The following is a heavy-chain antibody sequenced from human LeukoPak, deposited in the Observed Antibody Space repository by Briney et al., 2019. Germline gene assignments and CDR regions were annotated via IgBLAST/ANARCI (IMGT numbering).Heavy chain of an antibody. CDR1: GFTVISNY. D-gene: IGHD4-17*01. V-gene: IGHV3-53*01. Sequence: PGRPLRLSCAASGFTVISNYMSWVRQAPGKGLEWVSLIYSGGSTYYADSVRGRFTISRDNSKNTLCLQMNSLRAEDTAVYYCATTRYDAFDIWGQGTMVTVSS. J-gene: IGHJ3*02. CDR3: ATTRYDAFDI. CDR2: IYSGGST.